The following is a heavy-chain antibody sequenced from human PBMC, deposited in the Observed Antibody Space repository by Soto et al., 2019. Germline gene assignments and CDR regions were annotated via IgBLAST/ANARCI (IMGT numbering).Heavy chain of an antibody. J-gene: IGHJ6*02. Sequence: ASVKVSCKASGGTFSSYAISWVRQAPGQGLEWMGGIIPIFGTANYAQKFQGRVTITADESTSTAYMELSSLRSEDTAVYYCARDKEGDRRFGELFPTDYYYYGMDVWGQGTTVTVSS. CDR2: IIPIFGTA. CDR3: ARDKEGDRRFGELFPTDYYYYGMDV. D-gene: IGHD3-10*01. CDR1: GGTFSSYA. V-gene: IGHV1-69*13.